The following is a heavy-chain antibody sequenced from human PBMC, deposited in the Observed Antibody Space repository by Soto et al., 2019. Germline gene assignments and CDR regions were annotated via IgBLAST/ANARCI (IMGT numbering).Heavy chain of an antibody. CDR2: ISYDGSSK. J-gene: IGHJ4*02. CDR1: GFTFSNYG. Sequence: QVQLVESGGGVVQPGRSLRLSCAASGFTFSNYGMYWVRQAPGKGLEWVAFISYDGSSKFYADPMKGRHTISRDNSKNTCYRQMNSLRAKDRAVYDGVKGIGNYGPLDSWGRGTLVPVSS. CDR3: VKGIGNYGPLDS. D-gene: IGHD1-7*01. V-gene: IGHV3-30*18.